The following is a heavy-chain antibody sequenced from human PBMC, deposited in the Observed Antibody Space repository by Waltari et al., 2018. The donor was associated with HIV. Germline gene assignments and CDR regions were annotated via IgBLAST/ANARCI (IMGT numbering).Heavy chain of an antibody. D-gene: IGHD1-26*01. Sequence: QVQLEQSGAEVKKPGASVKVSCKASGYTFTSYDIFWVRQATGQGLEWMGWMNPHGGPTADAQKFQGRVTMTRNTSITTAYMELSSLRSEDTAVYYCARVRRPSGSYYLSYWGQGTLVTVSS. CDR3: ARVRRPSGSYYLSY. CDR1: GYTFTSYD. CDR2: MNPHGGPT. J-gene: IGHJ4*02. V-gene: IGHV1-8*01.